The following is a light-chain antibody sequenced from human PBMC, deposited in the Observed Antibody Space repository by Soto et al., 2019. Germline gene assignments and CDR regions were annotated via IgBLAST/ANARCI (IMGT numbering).Light chain of an antibody. Sequence: EIVLTQSPATLSLSPGDRATLSCRASQSVRSDYFAWYQQKPGQAPRVIIFGVSTRANAIPDRFSGSGSGTDFTLTISRLEPEDLDLYYCQQYGNSPLTLGGGTKVDIK. V-gene: IGKV3-20*01. J-gene: IGKJ4*01. CDR1: QSVRSDY. CDR2: GVS. CDR3: QQYGNSPLT.